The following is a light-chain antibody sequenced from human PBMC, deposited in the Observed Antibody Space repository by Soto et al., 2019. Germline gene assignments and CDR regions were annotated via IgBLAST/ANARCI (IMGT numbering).Light chain of an antibody. CDR2: DVS. J-gene: IGLJ2*01. Sequence: QSVLTQPASVSGSPGQSITISCTGTSSDVGGYNYVSWYQQHPGKAPKLMIYDVSNRPSGVSNRFSGSKSGNTASLTISGLQAEDEAEYYCSSYTSSSIVVFGGGTKLTVL. V-gene: IGLV2-14*01. CDR1: SSDVGGYNY. CDR3: SSYTSSSIVV.